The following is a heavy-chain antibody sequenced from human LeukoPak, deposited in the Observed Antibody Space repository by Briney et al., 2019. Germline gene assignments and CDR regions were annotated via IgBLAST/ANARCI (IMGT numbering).Heavy chain of an antibody. Sequence: GASLRLSCAASGFTFSSYAMSWVRQAPGKGLEWVGAISCSGGSKYYAVSVKGRLTISRDNSKNTLYLQMNSLRAEDTAVYYCAKGNSIVGASTFDYWGQGTLVTVSS. CDR3: AKGNSIVGASTFDY. D-gene: IGHD1-26*01. CDR1: GFTFSSYA. CDR2: ISCSGGSK. V-gene: IGHV3-23*01. J-gene: IGHJ4*02.